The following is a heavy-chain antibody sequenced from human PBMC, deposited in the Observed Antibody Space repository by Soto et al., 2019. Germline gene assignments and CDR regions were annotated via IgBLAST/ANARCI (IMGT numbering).Heavy chain of an antibody. CDR3: ARDIVLDTVMIFYGLDV. CDR1: GFSFRSYA. V-gene: IGHV3-30-3*01. D-gene: IGHD2-21*01. J-gene: IGHJ6*02. CDR2: ISYDGASQ. Sequence: QVQLVESGGDVVQPGRSLRLSCAALGFSFRSYAMHWVRQPPGKGLEWVASISYDGASQYYADSVKGRLTVSRDNSNNTLYLQVNILRGEDSAVYYCARDIVLDTVMIFYGLDVWGQGTTVIVSS.